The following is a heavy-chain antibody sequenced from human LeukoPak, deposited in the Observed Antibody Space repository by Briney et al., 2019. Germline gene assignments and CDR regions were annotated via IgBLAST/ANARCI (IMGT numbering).Heavy chain of an antibody. CDR1: GFTFSSYA. CDR2: NSGSGGST. J-gene: IGHJ4*02. Sequence: GGSLRLSCAASGFTFSSYAMSWVRQAPGKGLEWVSANSGSGGSTYYADSVKGRFTISRDNSKNTLYLQMNSLRAEDTAVYYRAKDYYDSSGYRSKDFDYWGQGTLVTVSS. V-gene: IGHV3-23*01. CDR3: AKDYYDSSGYRSKDFDY. D-gene: IGHD3-22*01.